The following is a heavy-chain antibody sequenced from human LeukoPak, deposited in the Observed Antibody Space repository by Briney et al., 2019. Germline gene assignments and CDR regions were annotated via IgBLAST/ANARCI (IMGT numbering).Heavy chain of an antibody. Sequence: GGSLRLSCAASGFTFSQYSMNWVRQAPGKGLEWVSHIRSSSETFYADSVKGRFTISRDNARNSLYLQMNNLRGEDTAVYYCARDAGNSGYGCDLWGQGTLVTVSS. D-gene: IGHD5-12*01. V-gene: IGHV3-48*01. CDR1: GFTFSQYS. CDR3: ARDAGNSGYGCDL. J-gene: IGHJ5*02. CDR2: IRSSSET.